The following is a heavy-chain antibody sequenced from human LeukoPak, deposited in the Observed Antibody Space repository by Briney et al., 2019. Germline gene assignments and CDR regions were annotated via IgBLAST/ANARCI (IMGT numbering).Heavy chain of an antibody. CDR3: AKSYCSSISCYGDY. J-gene: IGHJ4*02. Sequence: PGGSLRLSCAASGFTFSTYGMHWVRQAPGKGLEWVSFIRYDGNNKYYGDSVKGRFTISRDNSKNTLYLQMNSLRAEDTAVYYCAKSYCSSISCYGDYWGQGTLVTVSS. D-gene: IGHD2-2*01. V-gene: IGHV3-30*02. CDR2: IRYDGNNK. CDR1: GFTFSTYG.